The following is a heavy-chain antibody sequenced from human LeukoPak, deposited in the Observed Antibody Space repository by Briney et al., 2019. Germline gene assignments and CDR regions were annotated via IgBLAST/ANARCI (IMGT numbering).Heavy chain of an antibody. CDR2: IDPSDSYT. Sequence: EEALRISCKCSGYSFTSYWISWVRQMPGKGLEWMGRIDPSDSYTNYSPSFQGHVTISAAKSISTAYLQWSSLKALDTAMYYCAFGDTSGYYIYWGQGTLVTVSS. CDR1: GYSFTSYW. J-gene: IGHJ4*02. CDR3: AFGDTSGYYIY. D-gene: IGHD3-22*01. V-gene: IGHV5-10-1*01.